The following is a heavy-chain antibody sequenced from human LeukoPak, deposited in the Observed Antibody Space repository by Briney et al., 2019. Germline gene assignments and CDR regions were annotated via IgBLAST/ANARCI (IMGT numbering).Heavy chain of an antibody. D-gene: IGHD2-2*01. J-gene: IGHJ4*02. V-gene: IGHV3-30*18. CDR1: GFTFSSYG. CDR2: ISYDGSNK. CDR3: AKDHCSSTSCYILDY. Sequence: GRSLRLSCAASGFTFSSYGMHWGRQAPGKGLEWVAVISYDGSNKYYADSVKGRFTISRDNSKNTLYLQMNSLRAEDTAVYYCAKDHCSSTSCYILDYWGQGTLVTVSS.